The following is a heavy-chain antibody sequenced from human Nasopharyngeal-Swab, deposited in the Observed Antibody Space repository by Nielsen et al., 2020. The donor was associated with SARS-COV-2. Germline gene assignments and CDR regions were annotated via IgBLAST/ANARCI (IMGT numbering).Heavy chain of an antibody. J-gene: IGHJ4*02. D-gene: IGHD5/OR15-5a*01. CDR2: IYNSGST. Sequence: SETLSLTCTVSGGSISSYFCSWIRQPPGKGLEWIGYIYNSGSTNYNPSLKSRVTISVDTSKNQFSLKLSSVAAADTAVYYCARRLGLRAPFDYWGQGTLVTVSS. CDR1: GGSISSYF. CDR3: ARRLGLRAPFDY. V-gene: IGHV4-59*01.